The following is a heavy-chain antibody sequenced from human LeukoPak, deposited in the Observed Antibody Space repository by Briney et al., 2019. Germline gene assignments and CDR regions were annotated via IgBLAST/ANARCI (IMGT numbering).Heavy chain of an antibody. CDR2: ISSSSSYI. CDR1: GFTFSSYS. Sequence: PGGSLRLSCAASGFTFSSYSMNWVRQAPGKGLEWVSSISSSSSYIYYADSVKGRFTISRDNAKNSLYLQMNSLRAEDTAVYYCARGSATAYCSSTSCYIFDYWGQGTLVTVSS. CDR3: ARGSATAYCSSTSCYIFDY. D-gene: IGHD2-2*02. J-gene: IGHJ4*02. V-gene: IGHV3-21*01.